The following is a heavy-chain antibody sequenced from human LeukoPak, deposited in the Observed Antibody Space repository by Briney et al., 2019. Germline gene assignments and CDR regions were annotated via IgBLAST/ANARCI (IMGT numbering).Heavy chain of an antibody. CDR2: FYYSGST. CDR3: ARHRFASAVILDY. Sequence: SETLSLTCSVSGGAVSSFYWSWIRQSPGKGLKWIGYFYYSGSTKYNPSLKSRVTMSVDTSKNQLSLKLRSVTAADTAMYYCARHRFASAVILDYWGQGDLVTVSS. CDR1: GGAVSSFY. D-gene: IGHD2-21*02. J-gene: IGHJ4*02. V-gene: IGHV4-59*08.